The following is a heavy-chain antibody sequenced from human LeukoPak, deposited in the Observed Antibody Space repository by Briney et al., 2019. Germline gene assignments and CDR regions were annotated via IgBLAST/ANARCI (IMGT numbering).Heavy chain of an antibody. Sequence: PGGSLRLSCAASGFTFSSYAMSWVRQAPGKGLEWVSAISGSGGSTYYADSVKGRFTISRDNSKNTPYLQMNSLRAEDTAVYYCAKGLQLWSNFDYWGQGTLVTVSS. CDR1: GFTFSSYA. V-gene: IGHV3-23*01. CDR2: ISGSGGST. CDR3: AKGLQLWSNFDY. J-gene: IGHJ4*02. D-gene: IGHD5-18*01.